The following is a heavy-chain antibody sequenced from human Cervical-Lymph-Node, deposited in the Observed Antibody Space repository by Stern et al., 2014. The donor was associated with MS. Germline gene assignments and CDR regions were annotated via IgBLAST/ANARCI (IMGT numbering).Heavy chain of an antibody. J-gene: IGHJ4*02. CDR3: ALPGHFYSNAPDY. D-gene: IGHD2-21*01. V-gene: IGHV3-30*03. CDR2: ISNDGSNK. Sequence: VQLVESGGGVVQPGGSLRLSCGPSGFAFASYDLHWVRQAPGKGMDWVAFISNDGSNKYYSDSLKDRFIVSRDYSKKTLNLQINSLRRDDTAVYYCALPGHFYSNAPDYWGQGTLVTVSS. CDR1: GFAFASYD.